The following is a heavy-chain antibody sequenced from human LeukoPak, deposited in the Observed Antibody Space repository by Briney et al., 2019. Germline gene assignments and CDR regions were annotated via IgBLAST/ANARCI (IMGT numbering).Heavy chain of an antibody. Sequence: SETLSLTCTVSGGSISSSSYYWGWIRQPPGKGLEWIGSIYYSGSTYYNPSLKSRVTISVDTSKNQFSLKLSSVTAADTAVYYCARRLYEGHDAFDIWGQGTMVTVSS. J-gene: IGHJ3*02. V-gene: IGHV4-39*01. CDR3: ARRLYEGHDAFDI. CDR2: IYYSGST. CDR1: GGSISSSSYY. D-gene: IGHD2/OR15-2a*01.